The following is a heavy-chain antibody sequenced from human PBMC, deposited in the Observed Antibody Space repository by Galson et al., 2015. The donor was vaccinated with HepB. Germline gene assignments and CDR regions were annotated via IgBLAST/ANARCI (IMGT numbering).Heavy chain of an antibody. J-gene: IGHJ4*02. Sequence: SLRLSCAASGFTFSSYAMSWVRQAPGKGLEWVSAISGSGGSTYYADSVKGRFTISRDNSKNTLYLQMNSLRAEDTAVYYCAKDRDNRQLVIQIDYWGQGTLVTVSS. D-gene: IGHD6-13*01. CDR1: GFTFSSYA. V-gene: IGHV3-23*01. CDR2: ISGSGGST. CDR3: AKDRDNRQLVIQIDY.